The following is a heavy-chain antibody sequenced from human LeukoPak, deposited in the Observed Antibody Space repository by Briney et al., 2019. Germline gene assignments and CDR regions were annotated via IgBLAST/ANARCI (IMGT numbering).Heavy chain of an antibody. Sequence: GASVKVSCKASGYTFSSYGISWVRQAPGQGLEWMGWISAYNGNTNYAQKLQGRVTMTTDTSTSTAYMELRSLRSDDTAVYYCARDQRVIYYYDSSGSLDYWGQGTLVTVSS. CDR1: GYTFSSYG. CDR2: ISAYNGNT. D-gene: IGHD3-22*01. CDR3: ARDQRVIYYYDSSGSLDY. J-gene: IGHJ4*02. V-gene: IGHV1-18*01.